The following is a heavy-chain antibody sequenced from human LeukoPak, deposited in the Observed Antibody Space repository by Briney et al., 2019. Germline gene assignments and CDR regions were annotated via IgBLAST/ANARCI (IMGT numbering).Heavy chain of an antibody. CDR3: ARWNYDISTGHRYFDY. CDR2: FYYSGDT. J-gene: IGHJ4*02. Sequence: GSLRLSCAASGFTFSTYSMNWVRQAPGKGLEWIGYFYYSGDTNYNPALESRVIISVDTSKNQFSLKLSSLTAADTAVYYCARWNYDISTGHRYFDYWGQGTLVIVSS. D-gene: IGHD3-9*01. V-gene: IGHV4-59*01. CDR1: GFTFSTYS.